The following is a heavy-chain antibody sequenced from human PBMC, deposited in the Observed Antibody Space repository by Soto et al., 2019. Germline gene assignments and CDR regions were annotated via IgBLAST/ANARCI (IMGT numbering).Heavy chain of an antibody. CDR2: ISSSSSYI. CDR1: GFTFSSYS. Sequence: GGSLRLSCAASGFTFSSYSMNWVRQAPGKGLEWVSSISSSSSYIYYADSVKGRFTISRDNAKNSLYLQMNSLRAEDTAVYYCARGPRTIFGVVIIPDRYFDYWGQGT. V-gene: IGHV3-21*01. J-gene: IGHJ4*02. D-gene: IGHD3-3*01. CDR3: ARGPRTIFGVVIIPDRYFDY.